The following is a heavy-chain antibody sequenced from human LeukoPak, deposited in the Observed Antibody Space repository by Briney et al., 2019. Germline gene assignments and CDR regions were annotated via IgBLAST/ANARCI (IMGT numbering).Heavy chain of an antibody. CDR1: GFTFSSYA. CDR2: ISGSGGST. Sequence: GGSLRLSCAASGFTFSSYAMSWVRQAPGKGLEWVSAISGSGGSTYYADSVKGRFTISRDNSKNTLYLQMNSLRAEDTAVHYCAKGDGYSYGRYFDYWGRGTLVTVSS. J-gene: IGHJ4*02. D-gene: IGHD5-18*01. V-gene: IGHV3-23*01. CDR3: AKGDGYSYGRYFDY.